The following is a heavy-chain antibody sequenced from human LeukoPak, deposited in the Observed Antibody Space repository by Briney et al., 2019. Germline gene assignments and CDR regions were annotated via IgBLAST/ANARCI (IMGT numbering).Heavy chain of an antibody. CDR2: ISGSGGST. V-gene: IGHV3-23*01. Sequence: GGSLRLSCAASGFTFSSYAMSWVRQAPGKGLEWVSAISGSGGSTYYADSVKGRFTISRDNSKNTLYLQMNSLRAEDTAVYYCARDLGDYVLYYWGQGTLVTVSS. D-gene: IGHD4-17*01. J-gene: IGHJ4*02. CDR1: GFTFSSYA. CDR3: ARDLGDYVLYY.